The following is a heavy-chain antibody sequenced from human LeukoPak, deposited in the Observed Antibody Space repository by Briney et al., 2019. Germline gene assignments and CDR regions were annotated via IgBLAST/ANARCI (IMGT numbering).Heavy chain of an antibody. V-gene: IGHV4-4*07. Sequence: SETLSLTCTVSGDSIRSYYWNWIRQPAGKGLEWIGRIQASGSTNDNPSLKSRIIMSIDTSKNQFSLKLSSVTAADTAVYYCARVRGSGSYKNFDYWGQGTLVTVSS. CDR3: ARVRGSGSYKNFDY. CDR2: IQASGST. D-gene: IGHD3-10*01. J-gene: IGHJ4*02. CDR1: GDSIRSYY.